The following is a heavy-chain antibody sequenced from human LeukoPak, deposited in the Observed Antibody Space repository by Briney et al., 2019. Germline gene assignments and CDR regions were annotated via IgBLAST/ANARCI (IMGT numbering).Heavy chain of an antibody. Sequence: GASVKVSCKASGGTFSSYAISWVRQAPGQGLEWMGGIIPIFGTANYAQKFQGRVAITADESTSTAYMELRSLRSDDTAVYYCARDRYSTSSGQDYWGQGTLVTVSS. D-gene: IGHD6-6*01. CDR2: IIPIFGTA. CDR1: GGTFSSYA. V-gene: IGHV1-69*13. J-gene: IGHJ4*02. CDR3: ARDRYSTSSGQDY.